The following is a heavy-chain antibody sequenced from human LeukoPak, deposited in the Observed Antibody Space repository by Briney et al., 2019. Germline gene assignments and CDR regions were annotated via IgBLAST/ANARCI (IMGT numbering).Heavy chain of an antibody. V-gene: IGHV4-39*07. J-gene: IGHJ5*01. Sequence: SETLSLTCTVSGGSISSTSYYWGWIRQPPGKGLEWLGNIYYSGSTYYNPSLKSRFTISVDRPKNQFFLNVTSLTAADTAVYYCARSRQASGLFNSWGQGTLVVVSS. CDR3: ARSRQASGLFNS. CDR2: IYYSGST. CDR1: GGSISSTSYY. D-gene: IGHD3-10*01.